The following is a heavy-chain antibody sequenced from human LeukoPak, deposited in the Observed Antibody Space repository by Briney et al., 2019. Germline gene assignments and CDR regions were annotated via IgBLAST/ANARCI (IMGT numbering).Heavy chain of an antibody. D-gene: IGHD3-22*01. CDR3: SRAQPLYYYDSSGFLSY. J-gene: IGHJ4*02. V-gene: IGHV1-2*06. CDR1: GYTFTGYY. Sequence: ASVKVSCKASGYTFTGYYMHWVRQAPGQGLEWMGRINPNSGGTNYAQKFQGRVTMTRDTFISTAYMELSRLRSDDTAVYYCSRAQPLYYYDSSGFLSYWGQGTLVTVSS. CDR2: INPNSGGT.